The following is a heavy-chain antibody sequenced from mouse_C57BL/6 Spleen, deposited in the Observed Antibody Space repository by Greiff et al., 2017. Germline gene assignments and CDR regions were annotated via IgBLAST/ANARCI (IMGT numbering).Heavy chain of an antibody. CDR1: GFTFSDYG. Sequence: EVKLMESGGGLVKPGGSLKLSCAASGFTFSDYGMHWVRQAPEKGLEWVAYISSGHSTIYYADTVKGRFTISRANDKNTLFLQMTSLRSEDTAMYYCARGLRRGYYAMDYWGQGTSVTVSA. CDR2: ISSGHSTI. V-gene: IGHV5-17*01. CDR3: ARGLRRGYYAMDY. D-gene: IGHD2-4*01. J-gene: IGHJ4*01.